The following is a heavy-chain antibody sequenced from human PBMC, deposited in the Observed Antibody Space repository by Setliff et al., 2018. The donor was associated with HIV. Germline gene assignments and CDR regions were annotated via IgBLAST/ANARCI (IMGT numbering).Heavy chain of an antibody. V-gene: IGHV4-61*02. J-gene: IGHJ6*02. D-gene: IGHD6-19*01. CDR1: GGSISSGSYY. CDR2: IYSSGST. Sequence: PSETLSLTCTVSGGSISSGSYYWSWIRQPAGKGLEWIGRIYSSGSTNYNPSLKSRVTISVDTSKNQFSLKLSSVTAADTAVYYCARDDSSGWHFYYYYGMDVWGQGTTVTVSS. CDR3: ARDDSSGWHFYYYYGMDV.